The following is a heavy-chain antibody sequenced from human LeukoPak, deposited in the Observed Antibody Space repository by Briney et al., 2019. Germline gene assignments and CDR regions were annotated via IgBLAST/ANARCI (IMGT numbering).Heavy chain of an antibody. D-gene: IGHD1-14*01. CDR2: IHHSGST. Sequence: SETLSLTCTVSGDSVSDYYWNWIRQPPGKGPEWIGYIHHSGSTNNNPSLRSRATMSVDMSKNQFSLDLISVTSADTAVYYCARWNDGNHHFDCWGQGTLVTVSA. CDR1: GDSVSDYY. CDR3: ARWNDGNHHFDC. J-gene: IGHJ4*02. V-gene: IGHV4-59*02.